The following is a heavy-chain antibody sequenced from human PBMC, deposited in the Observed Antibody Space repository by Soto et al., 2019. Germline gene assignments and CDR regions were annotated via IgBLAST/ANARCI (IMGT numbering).Heavy chain of an antibody. Sequence: ASVKVSCKASGYTFTNYGISWVRQAPGQGLEWMGWISPYNGETNYAQKLQGRVTMTTDTSTNTAFMELRSLRSDDTAVYYCARVLYAFDIWGQGTMVTVSS. CDR1: GYTFTNYG. CDR2: ISPYNGET. J-gene: IGHJ3*02. V-gene: IGHV1-18*01. CDR3: ARVLYAFDI.